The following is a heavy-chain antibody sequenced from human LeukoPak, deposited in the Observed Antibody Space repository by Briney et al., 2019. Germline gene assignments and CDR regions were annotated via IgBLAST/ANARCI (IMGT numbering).Heavy chain of an antibody. CDR3: ARGGSTFDTSGYYYV. D-gene: IGHD3-22*01. Sequence: GGSLRLSCEASGFTFSGYSMNWVRQAPGKGLEWLSYISSSSSTIYYADSVKGRFTISRDNPKNSLYLQMSSLRAEDTAVYFCARGGSTFDTSGYYYVWGQGTLVTVSS. J-gene: IGHJ4*02. V-gene: IGHV3-48*01. CDR2: ISSSSSTI. CDR1: GFTFSGYS.